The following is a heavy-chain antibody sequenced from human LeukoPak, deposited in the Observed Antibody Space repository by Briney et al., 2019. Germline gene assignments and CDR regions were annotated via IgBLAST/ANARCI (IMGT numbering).Heavy chain of an antibody. CDR3: ARLSLVRGVIITTLGWFDP. V-gene: IGHV4-39*01. CDR1: GGSISSSSYY. D-gene: IGHD3-10*01. J-gene: IGHJ5*02. Sequence: SETLSLTCTVSGGSISSSSYYWGWIRQPPGKGLEWIGSIYYSGSTYYNPSFKSRVTISVDTSKNQFSLKLSSVTAADTAVYYCARLSLVRGVIITTLGWFDPWGQGTLVTVSS. CDR2: IYYSGST.